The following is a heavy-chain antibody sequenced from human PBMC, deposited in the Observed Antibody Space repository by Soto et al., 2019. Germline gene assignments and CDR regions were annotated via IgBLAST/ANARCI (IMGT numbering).Heavy chain of an antibody. Sequence: QVQLQESGPGLVKPSQTLSLTCTVSGGSISRGGDYWSWMRQHPGKGLEWFGYIYYSGSTYYNPALKSRVTISVDTAKNQFSLKLSSVTAAATAVYYCAWTPLLWGQGNLVTVSS. CDR1: GGSISRGGDY. CDR2: IYYSGST. V-gene: IGHV4-31*03. CDR3: AWTPLL. D-gene: IGHD1-26*01. J-gene: IGHJ4*02.